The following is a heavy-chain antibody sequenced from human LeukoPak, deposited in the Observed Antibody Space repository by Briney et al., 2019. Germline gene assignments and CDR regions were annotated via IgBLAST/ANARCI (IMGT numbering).Heavy chain of an antibody. D-gene: IGHD3-10*01. J-gene: IGHJ5*02. Sequence: SETLSLTCTVSGGSIGTYYWSWIRQPLGKGLEWIGYIYFSGNTYYNPSLKSRVTISIDTSKNQFSLKLSSVTAADTAVYYCARDRGVYGSGSYNWFDPWGQGTLVTVSS. CDR3: ARDRGVYGSGSYNWFDP. CDR1: GGSIGTYY. CDR2: IYFSGNT. V-gene: IGHV4-59*12.